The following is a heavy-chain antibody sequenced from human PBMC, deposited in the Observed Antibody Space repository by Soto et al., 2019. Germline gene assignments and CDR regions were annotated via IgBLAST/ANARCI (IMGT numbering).Heavy chain of an antibody. V-gene: IGHV4-59*01. J-gene: IGHJ4*01. Sequence: PSETLSLTCTVSGGSISSYYWSWIRQPPGKGLEWIGYIYYSGSTNYNPSLKSRVTISVDTSKNQFSLKLSSVTAADTAVYYCARGFRGDSDYCCQGTLLTVSS. CDR3: ARGFRGDSDY. D-gene: IGHD2-21*01. CDR2: IYYSGST. CDR1: GGSISSYY.